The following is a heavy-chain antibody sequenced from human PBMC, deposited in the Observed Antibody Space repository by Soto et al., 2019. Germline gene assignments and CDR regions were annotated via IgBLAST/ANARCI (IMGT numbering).Heavy chain of an antibody. CDR3: AKDPGWVAATHQFDY. V-gene: IGHV3-30*18. Sequence: PGGSLRLSCAASGFTFSSYGMHWVRQAPGKGLEWVAVISYDGSNKYYADSVKGRFTISRDNSKNTLYLQMSSLRAEDTAVYYCAKDPGWVAATHQFDYWGQGTLVTVSS. D-gene: IGHD2-15*01. J-gene: IGHJ4*02. CDR2: ISYDGSNK. CDR1: GFTFSSYG.